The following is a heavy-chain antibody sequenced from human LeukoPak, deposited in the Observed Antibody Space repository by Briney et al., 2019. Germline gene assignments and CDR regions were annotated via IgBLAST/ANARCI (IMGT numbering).Heavy chain of an antibody. CDR2: VYYHGGT. CDR3: ASGERLDY. Sequence: SETLSLTCTVSGGSVSSGSYYWSWIRQPPGKGLEWIGYVYYHGGTNYNPSLKSRVTISVDKSKNQFSLKLSSVTAADTAVYYCASGERLDYWGQGTLVTVSS. V-gene: IGHV4-61*01. D-gene: IGHD2-21*01. J-gene: IGHJ4*02. CDR1: GGSVSSGSYY.